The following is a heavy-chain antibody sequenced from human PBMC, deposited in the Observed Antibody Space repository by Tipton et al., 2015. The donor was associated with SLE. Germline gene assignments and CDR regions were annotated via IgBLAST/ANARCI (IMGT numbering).Heavy chain of an antibody. Sequence: LRLSCAVYGGSFSGYYWSWIRQPPGKGLEWIGEINHRGTTNYNPSLKSRVTISVDRSKKQFSQKLRSVTAADTAVYYCAGCGGSSCYAYWGRGPPVTVSS. J-gene: IGHJ4*02. V-gene: IGHV4-34*01. CDR2: INHRGTT. CDR1: GGSFSGYY. D-gene: IGHD2-15*01. CDR3: AGCGGSSCYAY.